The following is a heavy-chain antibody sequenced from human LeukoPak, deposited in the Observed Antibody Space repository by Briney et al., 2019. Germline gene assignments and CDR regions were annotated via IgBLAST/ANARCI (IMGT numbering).Heavy chain of an antibody. CDR1: GYTLTELS. CDR3: ATEVFALEYYFDY. Sequence: ASVKVSCKVSGYTLTELSMHWVRQAPGKGLEWMGGFDPEDGETIYAQKFQGRVTMTKDTSTDTAYMELSSLRSEDTAVYYCATEVFALEYYFDYWGQGTLVTVSS. CDR2: FDPEDGET. V-gene: IGHV1-24*01. J-gene: IGHJ4*02. D-gene: IGHD1-14*01.